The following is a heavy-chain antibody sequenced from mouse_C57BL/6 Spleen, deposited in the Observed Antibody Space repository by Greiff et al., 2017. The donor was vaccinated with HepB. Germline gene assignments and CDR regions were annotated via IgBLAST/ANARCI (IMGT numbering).Heavy chain of an antibody. CDR1: GYTFTDYY. V-gene: IGHV1-26*01. Sequence: EVQRVESGPELVKPGASVKISCKASGYTFTDYYMNWVKQSPGKSLEWIGDINPNNGGTSYNQKFKGKATLTVDKSSSTAYMELRSLTSEDSAVYYWAIITTNFDYWGQGTTLTVSS. J-gene: IGHJ2*01. CDR2: INPNNGGT. CDR3: AIITTNFDY. D-gene: IGHD1-1*01.